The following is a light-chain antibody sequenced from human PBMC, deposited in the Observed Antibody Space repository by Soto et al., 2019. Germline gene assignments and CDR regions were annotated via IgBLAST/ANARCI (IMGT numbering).Light chain of an antibody. V-gene: IGKV1-27*01. CDR1: QGISSY. CDR2: AAS. J-gene: IGKJ1*01. CDR3: QKYNRARWT. Sequence: DIELTQSPSSLSASVGDRVTITCRASQGISSYIVWFQQKPGRAPKLLIYAASTLHSGVPSRFSGSGSGTDFTLTISSLQPEDVATYYCQKYNRARWTFGQGTKVEIK.